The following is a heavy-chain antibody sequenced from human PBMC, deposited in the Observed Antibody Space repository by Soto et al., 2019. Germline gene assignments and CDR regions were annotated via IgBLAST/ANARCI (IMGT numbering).Heavy chain of an antibody. J-gene: IGHJ4*02. D-gene: IGHD6-6*01. Sequence: QEQLVESGGGVVQPGRSLRLSCAASGFSFSRHGMHWVRQAPGKGLEWVAIIWYDGSNKYYADSVEGRFTISRDNSKNTLYLQMNSLRAEDTAVYYCARGDLYSSSPDYWGQGTLVTVSS. CDR1: GFSFSRHG. V-gene: IGHV3-33*01. CDR3: ARGDLYSSSPDY. CDR2: IWYDGSNK.